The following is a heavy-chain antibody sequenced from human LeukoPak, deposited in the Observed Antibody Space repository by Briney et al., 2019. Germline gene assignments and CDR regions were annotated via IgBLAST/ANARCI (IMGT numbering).Heavy chain of an antibody. V-gene: IGHV3-30*18. CDR1: GFTFSSYG. J-gene: IGHJ4*02. D-gene: IGHD3-22*01. Sequence: GGSLRLSCAASGFTFSSYGMHWVRQAPVKGLEWVAVISYDGSNKYYADSVKGRFTISRDNSKNTLYLQMNSLRAEDTAVYYCAKDRARYYYDSSGYLDYWGQGTLVTVSS. CDR2: ISYDGSNK. CDR3: AKDRARYYYDSSGYLDY.